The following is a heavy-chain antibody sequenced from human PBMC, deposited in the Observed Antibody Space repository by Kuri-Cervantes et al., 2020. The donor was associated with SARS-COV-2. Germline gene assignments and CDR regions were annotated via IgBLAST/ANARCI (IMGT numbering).Heavy chain of an antibody. D-gene: IGHD4-17*01. J-gene: IGHJ5*02. CDR3: ARELGLTTVNWFDP. CDR1: GGSISTYY. V-gene: IGHV4-59*01. CDR2: LYYSGST. Sequence: GSLRLSCTVSGGSISTYYWSWIRQPPGKGLEWIGYLYYSGSTNYNPSLKSRVTISVDTFKNQFSLKLSSVTAADTAVYYCARELGLTTVNWFDPWGQGTLVTVSS.